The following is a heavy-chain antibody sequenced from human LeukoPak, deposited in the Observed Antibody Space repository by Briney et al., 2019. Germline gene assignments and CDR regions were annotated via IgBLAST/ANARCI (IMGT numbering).Heavy chain of an antibody. D-gene: IGHD4-23*01. Sequence: SETLSLTCAVYGGSFNGHSWTCVRQAPGKGLEWLGEVDYSGTSICNPSLKSRLTLSVDTSKNQFSLRLRSLTAADTAMYFCARPRGSGGNMGYWGRGTLVTVSS. V-gene: IGHV4-34*01. CDR2: VDYSGTS. CDR1: GGSFNGHS. CDR3: ARPRGSGGNMGY. J-gene: IGHJ4*02.